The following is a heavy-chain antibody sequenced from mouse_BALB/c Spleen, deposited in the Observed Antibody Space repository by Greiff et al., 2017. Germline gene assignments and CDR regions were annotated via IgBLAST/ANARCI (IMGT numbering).Heavy chain of an antibody. J-gene: IGHJ4*01. Sequence: QVTLKVSGPGILQPSQTLSLTCFFSGFSLSTSGMSVGWIRQPSGKGLEWLAHIWWNDDKYYNPALKSRLTISKDTSNNQVFLKIASVVTADTATYYCARFYYGYAMDYWGQGTSVTVSS. CDR1: GFSLSTSGMS. D-gene: IGHD2-1*01. CDR2: IWWNDDK. V-gene: IGHV8-8*01. CDR3: ARFYYGYAMDY.